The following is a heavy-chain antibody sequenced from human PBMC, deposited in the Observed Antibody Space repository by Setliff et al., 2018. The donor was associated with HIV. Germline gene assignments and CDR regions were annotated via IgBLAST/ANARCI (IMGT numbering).Heavy chain of an antibody. J-gene: IGHJ4*02. CDR3: ARLRGYFYGHGRYFDY. Sequence: SETLSLTCTVSGGSLIGYYWSWIRQSPGKGLEWIGSIYYTEIANYNPSLKSRVTISVDTSKNQFSLKLTSVTAADTALYYCARLRGYFYGHGRYFDYWGQGTLVTVSS. D-gene: IGHD5-18*01. V-gene: IGHV4-59*01. CDR1: GGSLIGYY. CDR2: IYYTEIA.